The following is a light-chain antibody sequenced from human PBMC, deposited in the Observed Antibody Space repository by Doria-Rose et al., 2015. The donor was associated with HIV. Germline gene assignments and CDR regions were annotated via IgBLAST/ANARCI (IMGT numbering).Light chain of an antibody. CDR3: QQSNSFPIT. V-gene: IGKV1-12*01. Sequence: DIQVTQSPSSVSASVGNRVTITCRASEAISSWLVWYQQKPGKAPKVLIYAASTLQSGVPSRFSGSGFGTDFTLTISNLQPEDFATYYCQQSNSFPITVAQGTRQESK. J-gene: IGKJ5*01. CDR2: AAS. CDR1: EAISSW.